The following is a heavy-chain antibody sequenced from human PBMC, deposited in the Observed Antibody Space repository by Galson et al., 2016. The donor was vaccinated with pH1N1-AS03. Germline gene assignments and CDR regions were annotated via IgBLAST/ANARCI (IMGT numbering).Heavy chain of an antibody. CDR3: AQDLGDGNGYPIFNI. Sequence: SLRLSCAASGFAFRSYIMSWVRQAPGKGLEWVSTVRGSGSSDAYYADAVKGRFTISRDDSRNTVYLQMDSLRADDSAMYHCAQDLGDGNGYPIFNIWGQGTMVTVSS. J-gene: IGHJ3*02. D-gene: IGHD2-2*03. CDR2: VRGSGSSDA. CDR1: GFAFRSYI. V-gene: IGHV3-23*01.